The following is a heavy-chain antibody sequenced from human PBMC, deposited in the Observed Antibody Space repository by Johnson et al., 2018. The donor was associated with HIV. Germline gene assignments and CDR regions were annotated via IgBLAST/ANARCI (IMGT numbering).Heavy chain of an antibody. Sequence: MQLVESGGGLVQPGGSLRLSCAASGFTFSSYWMHWVRQAPGKGLLWVSRINSDGSSTSYADSVKGRFTISRDNAKNTLYLQMNSLRAEDTALYYCTVWRWGWSGQEPFDVWGPGTMVTVSS. V-gene: IGHV3-74*02. CDR2: INSDGSST. J-gene: IGHJ3*01. D-gene: IGHD3-3*01. CDR1: GFTFSSYW. CDR3: TVWRWGWSGQEPFDV.